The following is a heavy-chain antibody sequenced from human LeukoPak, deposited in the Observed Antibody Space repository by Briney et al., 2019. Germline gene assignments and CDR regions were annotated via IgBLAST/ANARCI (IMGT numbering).Heavy chain of an antibody. J-gene: IGHJ6*04. CDR1: GFTFSSNG. CDR2: ISSSGSTI. D-gene: IGHD3-10*02. Sequence: GGTLRLSCAASGFTFSSNGMTWVRQAPGKGLEWVSYISSSGSTIYYADSVKGRFTISRDNAKNSLYLQMNSLRAEDTAVYYCAELGITMIGGVWGKGTTVTISS. CDR3: AELGITMIGGV. V-gene: IGHV3-48*03.